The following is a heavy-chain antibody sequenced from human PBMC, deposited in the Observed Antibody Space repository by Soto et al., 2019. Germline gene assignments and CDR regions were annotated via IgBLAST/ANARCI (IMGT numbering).Heavy chain of an antibody. CDR1: GGPFNNHA. J-gene: IGHJ3*02. V-gene: IGHV1-69*01. D-gene: IGHD4-17*01. CDR2: VIPTLATA. Sequence: QVQLVQSGAEVKKPGSSVKVSCKTSGGPFNNHAINWVRQAPGQGPEWVGLVIPTLATADYAQKFQGRVTMTADEVTNTAYMELSSLRSDDTGVYYCASDYGEIDAFDIWGQGTLVTVSS. CDR3: ASDYGEIDAFDI.